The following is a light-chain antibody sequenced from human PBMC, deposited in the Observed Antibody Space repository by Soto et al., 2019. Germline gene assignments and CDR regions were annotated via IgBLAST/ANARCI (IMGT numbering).Light chain of an antibody. CDR1: DNDVGGYNY. CDR2: EVG. Sequence: QSALTQPASVSGSPGQSITFSCTGSDNDVGGYNYVSWYQHHPGKGPKLIIFEVGKRPSGVSDRFSGSKSGNTASLTISGLQAEDEADYYCSSYTSRSTLVFGAGTKLTVL. CDR3: SSYTSRSTLV. V-gene: IGLV2-14*01. J-gene: IGLJ1*01.